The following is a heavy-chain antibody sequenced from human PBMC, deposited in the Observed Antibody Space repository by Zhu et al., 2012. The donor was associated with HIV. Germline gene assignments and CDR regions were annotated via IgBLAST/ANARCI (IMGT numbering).Heavy chain of an antibody. Sequence: QVQLQESGPGLVKPSETLSLTCTVSGDSISSSSYFWGWIRQPPGKGLEWIGSIYRSGSTYYNPSLESRVTMSVDTSKDQFSPKLSSVTAADTAVYYCARVLCSGGSCYQFHFDFWGQGTLVTVSS. V-gene: IGHV4-39*01. J-gene: IGHJ4*02. D-gene: IGHD2-15*01. CDR2: IYRSGST. CDR1: GDSISSSSYF. CDR3: ARVLCSGGSCYQFHFDF.